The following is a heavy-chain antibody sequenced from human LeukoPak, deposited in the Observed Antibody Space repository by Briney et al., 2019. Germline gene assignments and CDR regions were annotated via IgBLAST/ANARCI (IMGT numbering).Heavy chain of an antibody. V-gene: IGHV4-34*01. J-gene: IGHJ4*02. D-gene: IGHD3-16*02. CDR3: ARARYYDYVWGSYRCHFDY. Sequence: SETLSLTCAVYGGSFSGYYWSWIRQPPGKGLEWIGEINHSGSTNYNPSLKSRVTISVDTSKNQFSLKLSSVTAADTAVYYCARARYYDYVWGSYRCHFDYWGQGTLVTVSS. CDR2: INHSGST. CDR1: GGSFSGYY.